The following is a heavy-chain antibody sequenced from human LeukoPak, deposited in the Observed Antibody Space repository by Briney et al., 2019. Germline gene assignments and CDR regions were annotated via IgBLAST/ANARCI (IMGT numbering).Heavy chain of an antibody. CDR3: AGGIAVAGGNFDY. CDR1: GFTFSSYS. V-gene: IGHV3-21*01. D-gene: IGHD6-19*01. J-gene: IGHJ4*02. CDR2: ISSSSSYI. Sequence: PGGSLRLSCAASGFTFSSYSMNWVRQAPGKGLEWVSSISSSSSYIYYADSVKGRFPISRDNAKNSLYLQMNSLRAEDTAVYYCAGGIAVAGGNFDYWGQGTLVTVSS.